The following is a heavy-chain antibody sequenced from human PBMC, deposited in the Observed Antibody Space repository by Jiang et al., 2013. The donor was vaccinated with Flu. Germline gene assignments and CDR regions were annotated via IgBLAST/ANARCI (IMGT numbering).Heavy chain of an antibody. CDR3: ARAAWGLLSEHFDY. J-gene: IGHJ4*02. Sequence: RFTISRDNAKNSLYLQMNSLRAEDTAVYYCARAAWGLLSEHFDYWGQGTLVTGLL. V-gene: IGHV3-11*06. D-gene: IGHD2-21*02.